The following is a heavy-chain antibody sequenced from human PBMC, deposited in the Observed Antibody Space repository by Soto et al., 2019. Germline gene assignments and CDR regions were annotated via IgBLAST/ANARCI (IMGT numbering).Heavy chain of an antibody. D-gene: IGHD1-7*01. CDR3: ARGRTRWKGYYYYGMDV. CDR1: GYTFTGYY. Sequence: QVQLVQSGAEVKKPGASVKVSCKASGYTFTGYYMHWVRQAPGQGLEWMGWINPNSGGTNYAQKFQGWVTMTRDTSISTAYMELSRLRSDDTAVYYCARGRTRWKGYYYYGMDVWGQGTTVTVSS. V-gene: IGHV1-2*04. CDR2: INPNSGGT. J-gene: IGHJ6*02.